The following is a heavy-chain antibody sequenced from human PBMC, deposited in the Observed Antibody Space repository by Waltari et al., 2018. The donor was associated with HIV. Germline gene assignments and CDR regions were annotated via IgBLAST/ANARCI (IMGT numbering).Heavy chain of an antibody. CDR1: GFTFNSSS. Sequence: EVQLVESGGGPVKPGEYLRLSCLTSGFTFNSSSWNGVRQAPGKGPEWVSSISSSGNFKHYADSVKGRFTISRDNAENSLYLQMNGLRAEDTAIYYCARDSRGSTWSLNWFDPWGQGTLVTVSS. J-gene: IGHJ5*02. D-gene: IGHD6-6*01. CDR2: ISSSGNFK. CDR3: ARDSRGSTWSLNWFDP. V-gene: IGHV3-21*02.